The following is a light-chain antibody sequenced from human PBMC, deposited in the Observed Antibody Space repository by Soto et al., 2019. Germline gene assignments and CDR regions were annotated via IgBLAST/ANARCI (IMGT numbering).Light chain of an antibody. J-gene: IGKJ1*01. CDR2: DAS. CDR1: QRVATN. V-gene: IGKV3-20*01. CDR3: QQYGSSGT. Sequence: EIVLTQSPATLSLSPGDRATLSCRASQRVATNLAWYQQKPGQAPRLLIYDASNRATGIPAGFSGSGSGTDFTLTISRLEPEDFAVYYCQQYGSSGTFGQGTKVDI.